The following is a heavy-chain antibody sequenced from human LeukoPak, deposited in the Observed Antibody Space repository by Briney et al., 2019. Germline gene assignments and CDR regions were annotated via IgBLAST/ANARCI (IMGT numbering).Heavy chain of an antibody. CDR3: AIGPVEMATT. J-gene: IGHJ5*02. Sequence: PSETLSLTCAVSGGSISSGGYSWSWIRHPPGKGLEWIGYIYHSGSTYYSPSLKSRVTISVDTSKNQFSLKVSSVTAADTAVYYCAIGPVEMATTWGQGTLVTVSS. CDR1: GGSISSGGYS. D-gene: IGHD5-24*01. CDR2: IYHSGST. V-gene: IGHV4-30-4*07.